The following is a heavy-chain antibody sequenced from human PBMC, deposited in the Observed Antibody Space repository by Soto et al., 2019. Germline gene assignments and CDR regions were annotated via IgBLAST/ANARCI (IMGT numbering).Heavy chain of an antibody. CDR2: IYYSGST. Sequence: LSLTCTVSGGSISSYYWSWIRQPPGKGLEWIGYIYYSGSTNYNPSLKSRVTISVDTSKNQFSLKLSSVTAADTAVYYCARSPYNWNYSWFDPWGQGTLVTVS. D-gene: IGHD1-7*01. CDR3: ARSPYNWNYSWFDP. CDR1: GGSISSYY. V-gene: IGHV4-59*01. J-gene: IGHJ5*02.